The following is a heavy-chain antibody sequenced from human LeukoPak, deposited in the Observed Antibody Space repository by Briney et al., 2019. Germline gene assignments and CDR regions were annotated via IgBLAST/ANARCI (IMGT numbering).Heavy chain of an antibody. J-gene: IGHJ4*02. CDR2: IYSGGST. D-gene: IGHD5-12*01. Sequence: GGSLRLSCAASGFTFSSYSMNWVRQAPGKGLEWVSVIYSGGSTYYADSVKGRFTISRDNSKNTLYLQMNSLRAEDTAVYYCAREGYSGYAPNYWGQGTLVTVSS. V-gene: IGHV3-66*01. CDR1: GFTFSSYS. CDR3: AREGYSGYAPNY.